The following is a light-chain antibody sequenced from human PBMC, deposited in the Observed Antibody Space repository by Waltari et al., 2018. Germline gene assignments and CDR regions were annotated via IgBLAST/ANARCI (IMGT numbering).Light chain of an antibody. J-gene: IGKJ4*01. V-gene: IGKV3-20*01. CDR1: QSVTSIS. CDR2: GTS. Sequence: EIVLTQSPGTLSLSPGERATLSCRASQSVTSISLSWYQQKLGQAPRLLLYGTSSGATGTPDRFSGSGSGTDFTLTISRLEPEDVAVYYCQQYDGEVVTFGGGTKVEI. CDR3: QQYDGEVVT.